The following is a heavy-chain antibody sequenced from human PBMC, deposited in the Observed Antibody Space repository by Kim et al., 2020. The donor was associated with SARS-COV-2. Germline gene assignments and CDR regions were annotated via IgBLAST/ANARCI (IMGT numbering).Heavy chain of an antibody. CDR3: AREEIAAPGRHFDY. V-gene: IGHV1-2*02. Sequence: YEQKFHGRVTMTRDPSIRKAYMELGRLRADDTAVYYCAREEIAAPGRHFDYWGQGTLVTVSS. D-gene: IGHD6-13*01. J-gene: IGHJ4*02.